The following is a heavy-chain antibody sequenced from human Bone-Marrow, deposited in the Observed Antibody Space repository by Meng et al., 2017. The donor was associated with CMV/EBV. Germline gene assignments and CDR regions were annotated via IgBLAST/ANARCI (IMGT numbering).Heavy chain of an antibody. Sequence: SEPLSLTCAVYGGSFSGYYWSWIRQPPGKGLEWIGEINHSGSTNYNPSLKSRVTISVDTSKNQFSLKLSSVTAADTAVYYCARGLGYSGYVHYWGQGTLVTVSS. CDR1: GGSFSGYY. D-gene: IGHD5-12*01. CDR2: INHSGST. CDR3: ARGLGYSGYVHY. V-gene: IGHV4-34*01. J-gene: IGHJ4*02.